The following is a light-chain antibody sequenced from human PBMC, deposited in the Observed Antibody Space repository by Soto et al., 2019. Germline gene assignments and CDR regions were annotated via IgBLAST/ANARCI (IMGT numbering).Light chain of an antibody. CDR2: GAS. J-gene: IGKJ4*01. CDR3: LQHNSYALT. CDR1: QGIRND. V-gene: IGKV1-17*01. Sequence: DXQMTQSPYSLSASVGDRVTITCRASQGIRNDLGWYQQKPGKAPKRLIYGASSLQSGVPSRFNGSVAGTVFPLTISRQQPADCATYPFLQHNSYALTFRGATKLETK.